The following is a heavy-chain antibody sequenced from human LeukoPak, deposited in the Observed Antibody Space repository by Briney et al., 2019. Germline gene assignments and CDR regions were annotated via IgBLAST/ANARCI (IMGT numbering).Heavy chain of an antibody. J-gene: IGHJ6*03. CDR3: ARDPYSGNYGNYYYYYMDV. CDR1: GFTFNNYN. Sequence: GGSLRLSCAASGFTFNNYNMNWVRQAPGRALEWVSSITSSGTYIFYADSVKGRFTISRDNAKNSLHLQMNSLGPEDTAVYYCARDPYSGNYGNYYYYYMDVWGKGTTVTISS. V-gene: IGHV3-21*01. CDR2: ITSSGTYI. D-gene: IGHD1-26*01.